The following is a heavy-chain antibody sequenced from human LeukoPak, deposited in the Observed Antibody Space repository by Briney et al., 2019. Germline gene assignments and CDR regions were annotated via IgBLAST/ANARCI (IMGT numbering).Heavy chain of an antibody. CDR3: ARHLFGELFSPFDY. CDR1: GGSFSGNY. Sequence: SETLSLTCAVYGGSFSGNYWGWIRQPPGKGLEWIGSIYYSGSTYYNPSLKSRVTISVDTSKNQFSLKLSSVTAADTAVYYCARHLFGELFSPFDYWGQGTLVTVSS. V-gene: IGHV4-39*01. CDR2: IYYSGST. D-gene: IGHD3-10*02. J-gene: IGHJ4*02.